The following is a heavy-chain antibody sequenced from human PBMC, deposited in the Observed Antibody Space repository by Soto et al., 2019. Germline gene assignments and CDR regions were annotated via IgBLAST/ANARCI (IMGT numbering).Heavy chain of an antibody. CDR1: GFTFSSYG. V-gene: IGHV3-33*01. J-gene: IGHJ6*02. D-gene: IGHD7-27*01. Sequence: QVQLVESGGGVVQPGRSLRLSCAASGFTFSSYGMHWVRQAPGKGLEWVAVIWYDGSNKYYADSVKGRFTISRDNSKNTLYLQMNSLRAEDTAVYYCARDLGELGTYYYDGIDVWGQGTTVTVSS. CDR3: ARDLGELGTYYYDGIDV. CDR2: IWYDGSNK.